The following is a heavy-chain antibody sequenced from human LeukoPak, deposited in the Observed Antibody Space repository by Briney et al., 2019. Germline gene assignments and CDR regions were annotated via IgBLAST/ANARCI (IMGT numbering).Heavy chain of an antibody. D-gene: IGHD6-13*01. CDR3: ARYYLAAALSEDAFDI. V-gene: IGHV1-18*01. CDR1: GYTFTSYG. CDR2: ISAYNGNA. J-gene: IGHJ3*02. Sequence: APVKVSCKASGYTFTSYGISWVRQAPGQGLEWMGWISAYNGNANYAQKLQSRVTMTTDTSTITAYMELRSLRSDDTAVYYCARYYLAAALSEDAFDIWYQGTMVTVTS.